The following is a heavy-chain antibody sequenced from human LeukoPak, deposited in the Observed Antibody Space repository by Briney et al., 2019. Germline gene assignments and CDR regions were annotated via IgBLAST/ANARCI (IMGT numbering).Heavy chain of an antibody. CDR1: GYTFTSYG. J-gene: IGHJ5*02. Sequence: ASVKVSCKASGYTFTSYGISWVRQAPGQGLEWMGWISTSNGDTNYPQKVQGRVTMTTDTSTSTAYMELRSLGSDDTAVYYCARDLGYCSTTSCLRNWFDPWGQGTLVAVSS. V-gene: IGHV1-18*01. CDR2: ISTSNGDT. D-gene: IGHD2-2*01. CDR3: ARDLGYCSTTSCLRNWFDP.